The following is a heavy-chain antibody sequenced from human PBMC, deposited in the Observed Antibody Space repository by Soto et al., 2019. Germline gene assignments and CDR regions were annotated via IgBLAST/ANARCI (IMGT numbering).Heavy chain of an antibody. D-gene: IGHD3-9*01. CDR2: IIPIFGTA. J-gene: IGHJ6*02. CDR3: ARDPANNYDILTGYDYYGMDV. Sequence: QVQLVQSGAEVKKPGSSVKVSCKASGGTFSSYAISWERQAPGQGLEWMGGIIPIFGTANYAQKFQGRVRITAAESTSTAYMELSSLRSEDTAVYYCARDPANNYDILTGYDYYGMDVWGQGTTVTFSS. V-gene: IGHV1-69*01. CDR1: GGTFSSYA.